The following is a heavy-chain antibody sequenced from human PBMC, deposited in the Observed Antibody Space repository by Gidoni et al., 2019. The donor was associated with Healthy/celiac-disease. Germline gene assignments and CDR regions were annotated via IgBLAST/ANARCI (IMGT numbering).Heavy chain of an antibody. Sequence: GLEWMGGFDPEDGETIYAQKFQGRVTMTEDTSTDTAYMELSSLRSEDTAVYYCATPYYYDSSGLGHDAFDIWGQGTMVTVSS. CDR3: ATPYYYDSSGLGHDAFDI. V-gene: IGHV1-24*01. CDR2: FDPEDGET. D-gene: IGHD3-22*01. J-gene: IGHJ3*02.